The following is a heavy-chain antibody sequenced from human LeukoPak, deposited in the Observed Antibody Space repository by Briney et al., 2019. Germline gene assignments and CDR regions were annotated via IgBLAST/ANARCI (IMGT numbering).Heavy chain of an antibody. V-gene: IGHV1-46*01. CDR3: ARDIAVVPAATPALGFDP. CDR2: INPSGGST. J-gene: IGHJ5*02. D-gene: IGHD2-2*01. Sequence: ASVKVSCKASGYTFTSYYMHWVRQAPGQGLEWMGIINPSGGSTSYAQKFQGRVTTTRDTSTSTVYMELSSLRSEDTAAYYCARDIAVVPAATPALGFDPWGQGTLVTVSS. CDR1: GYTFTSYY.